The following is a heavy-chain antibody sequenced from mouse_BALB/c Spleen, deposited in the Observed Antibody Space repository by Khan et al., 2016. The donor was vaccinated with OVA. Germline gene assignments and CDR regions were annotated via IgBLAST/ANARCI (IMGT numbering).Heavy chain of an antibody. V-gene: IGHV14-3*02. CDR1: GFNIKDTY. CDR3: ATLYGNPFAF. CDR2: IDPPNDDS. Sequence: VQLKQSGAELVKPGASVKLSCSASGFNIKDTYIHWMKQRPEQGLEWIGRIDPPNDDSKYGPKFQAKATLTADTSSNTAYLQLSSLTSEDTAAFYYATLYGNPFAFWGQGTLVSVSA. J-gene: IGHJ3*01. D-gene: IGHD2-1*01.